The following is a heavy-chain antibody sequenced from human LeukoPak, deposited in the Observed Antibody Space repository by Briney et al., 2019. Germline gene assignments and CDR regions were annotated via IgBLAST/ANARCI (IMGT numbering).Heavy chain of an antibody. CDR3: AAQTTVVPLGAY. D-gene: IGHD4-17*01. V-gene: IGHV3-74*01. CDR2: INSDGSST. CDR1: GFTFSSYW. J-gene: IGHJ4*02. Sequence: GGSLRLSCAASGFTFSSYWMHGLRQAPGKGLVWVSRINSDGSSTSYADSVKGRFNISRDTAKTTMYLQMTSLRAEDTAVYYCAAQTTVVPLGAYWGQGTLVTASS.